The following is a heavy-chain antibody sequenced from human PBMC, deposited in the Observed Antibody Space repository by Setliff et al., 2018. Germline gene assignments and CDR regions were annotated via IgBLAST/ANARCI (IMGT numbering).Heavy chain of an antibody. CDR2: ISAYNGNT. CDR1: GYTFTSYG. Sequence: GASVKVSCKASGYTFTSYGISWVRQAPGQGLEWMGWISAYNGNTNYAQKFQGRVTITADESTSTAYMELRSLKSEDTAVYYCAREALQRAGLYFFDIWGQGMLVTVSS. V-gene: IGHV1-18*01. CDR3: AREALQRAGLYFFDI. J-gene: IGHJ4*02. D-gene: IGHD3-10*01.